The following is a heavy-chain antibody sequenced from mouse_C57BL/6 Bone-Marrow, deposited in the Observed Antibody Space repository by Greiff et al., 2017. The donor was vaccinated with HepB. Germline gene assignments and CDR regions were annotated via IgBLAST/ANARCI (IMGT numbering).Heavy chain of an antibody. CDR2: INYDGSST. D-gene: IGHD1-1*01. Sequence: EVNVVESEGGLVQPGSSMKLSCTASGFTFSDYYMAWVRQVPEKGLEWVANINYDGSSTYYLDSLKSRFIISRDNAKNILYLQMSSLKSEDTATYYCARIPFITTVVNYAMDYWGQGTSVTVSS. J-gene: IGHJ4*01. CDR1: GFTFSDYY. CDR3: ARIPFITTVVNYAMDY. V-gene: IGHV5-16*01.